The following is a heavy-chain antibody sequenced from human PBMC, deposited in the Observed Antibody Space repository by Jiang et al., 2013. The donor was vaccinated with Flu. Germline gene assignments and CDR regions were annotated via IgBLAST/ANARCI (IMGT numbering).Heavy chain of an antibody. V-gene: IGHV4-59*11. CDR2: IHNSGTT. CDR1: SISSHY. CDR3: ASGAARLDYFDY. Sequence: SISSHYWSWIRQPPGKGLEWIGYIHNSGTTNYNPSLKSRVTISVDTSKNQFSLKLSSVTAADTAVYYCASGAARLDYFDYWGQGTLVTVSS. J-gene: IGHJ4*02. D-gene: IGHD6-6*01.